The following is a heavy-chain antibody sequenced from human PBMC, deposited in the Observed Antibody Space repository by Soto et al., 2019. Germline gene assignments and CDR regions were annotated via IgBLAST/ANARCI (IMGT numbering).Heavy chain of an antibody. CDR2: NSGGGGST. CDR3: ANHLGMGEGY. Sequence: EVQLVESGGGLVQPGGSLRLSCAASGFTFNNDAMTWVRQAPGKGLEWVSTNSGGGGSTYYADCVKGRFTDSRDNSKNTLYLQMTSVRAEDTAVYYCANHLGMGEGYGGKGTLVTVSS. D-gene: IGHD3-16*01. CDR1: GFTFNNDA. V-gene: IGHV3-23*04. J-gene: IGHJ4*02.